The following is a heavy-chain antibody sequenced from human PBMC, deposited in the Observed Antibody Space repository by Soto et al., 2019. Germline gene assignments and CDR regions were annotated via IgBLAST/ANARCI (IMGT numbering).Heavy chain of an antibody. D-gene: IGHD2-21*02. Sequence: GGSLRLSCEASGFSFSTYSMHWVRQAPGKGLEWVSSIGRRSDIYYADSVKGRFTISRDNAKNSASLQMNSLRDEDTAVYYCAREETAWPLAYGLDVWGQGTTVTVSS. J-gene: IGHJ6*02. V-gene: IGHV3-21*01. CDR2: IGRRSDI. CDR3: AREETAWPLAYGLDV. CDR1: GFSFSTYS.